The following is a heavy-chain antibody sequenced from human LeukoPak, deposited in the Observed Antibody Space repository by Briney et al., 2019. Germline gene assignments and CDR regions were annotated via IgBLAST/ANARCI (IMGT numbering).Heavy chain of an antibody. V-gene: IGHV4-59*01. CDR1: GGSINSYY. Sequence: SETLSLTCTVSGGSINSYYWGWIRQPPGKGLEWIGYIYYSGSTNYNPSLKSRVTISVDTSKNHFSLNLSSVTAADTAVYYCARERYYDSNGYYYVYFDYWGQGTLVTVSS. CDR2: IYYSGST. CDR3: ARERYYDSNGYYYVYFDY. D-gene: IGHD3-22*01. J-gene: IGHJ4*02.